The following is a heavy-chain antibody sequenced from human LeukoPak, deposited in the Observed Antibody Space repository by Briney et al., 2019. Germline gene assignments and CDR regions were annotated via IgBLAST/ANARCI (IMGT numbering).Heavy chain of an antibody. CDR3: TTDLGLTMIRGVIVC. CDR1: GFTFTNAW. Sequence: GGSLRLSCAASGFTFTNAWMTWVRQAPGKGLEWVGRIKSKGDGETTDYTAPVKGRFTMSRDDSKATLYLQMNSLAAEDTAVYYCTTDLGLTMIRGVIVCWGQGALVTVSS. CDR2: IKSKGDGETT. V-gene: IGHV3-15*01. D-gene: IGHD3-10*01. J-gene: IGHJ4*02.